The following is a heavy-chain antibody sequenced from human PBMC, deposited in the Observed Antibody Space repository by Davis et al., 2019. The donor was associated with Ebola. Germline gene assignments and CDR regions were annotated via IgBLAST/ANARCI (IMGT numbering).Heavy chain of an antibody. V-gene: IGHV3-30*19. CDR1: GFTFSSYG. Sequence: PGGSLRLSCAASGFTFSSYGMHWVRQAPGKGLEWVAVIWYDGSNKYYADSVKGRFTISRDNSKNKVYVQMNSLRTEDTAVYFCARGRISMVRGEMDVWGKGTTVTVSS. CDR3: ARGRISMVRGEMDV. J-gene: IGHJ6*04. CDR2: IWYDGSNK. D-gene: IGHD3-10*01.